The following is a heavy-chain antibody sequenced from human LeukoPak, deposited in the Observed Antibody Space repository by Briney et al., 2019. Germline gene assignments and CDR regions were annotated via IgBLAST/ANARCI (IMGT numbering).Heavy chain of an antibody. Sequence: GGSLRLSCAASGFTFSSYAMTWVRRAPGKGLEWVSTISGSGGSTSYADSVKGRFTISRDNSKNTLYLQMNSLRAEDTAVYYCAKVGFQWELLQYYFDYWGQGTLVTVSS. CDR3: AKVGFQWELLQYYFDY. V-gene: IGHV3-23*01. J-gene: IGHJ4*02. CDR2: ISGSGGST. CDR1: GFTFSSYA. D-gene: IGHD1-26*01.